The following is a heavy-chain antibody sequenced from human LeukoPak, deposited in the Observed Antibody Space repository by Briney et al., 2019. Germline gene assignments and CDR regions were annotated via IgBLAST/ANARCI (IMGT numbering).Heavy chain of an antibody. CDR1: GFTFSNYE. V-gene: IGHV3-48*03. D-gene: IGHD1-26*01. CDR3: ARDEAGATGSFDY. CDR2: IGTGGRSI. Sequence: DPGGSLRLSCATSGFTFSNYEMNWVRQAPGKGLEWLSHIGTGGRSIYYADSVKGRFTISRDDVKNSLDLQMDSLRAEDTAVYYCARDEAGATGSFDYWGQGAQVTVSS. J-gene: IGHJ4*02.